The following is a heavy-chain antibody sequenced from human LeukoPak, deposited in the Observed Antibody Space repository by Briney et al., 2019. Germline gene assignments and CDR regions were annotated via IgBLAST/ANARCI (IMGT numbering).Heavy chain of an antibody. V-gene: IGHV4-61*02. J-gene: IGHJ5*02. D-gene: IGHD2-2*01. CDR2: IHTSGST. Sequence: PSETLSLTCTVSGGSISSGSYYWSWIRQPAGKGLEWIGRIHTSGSTSYIPSLESRVTISVDTSKNQFSLKLTSATAADTAVYYCARSKAHLSTSWYGTWFDPWGQGTLVTVSS. CDR3: ARSKAHLSTSWYGTWFDP. CDR1: GGSISSGSYY.